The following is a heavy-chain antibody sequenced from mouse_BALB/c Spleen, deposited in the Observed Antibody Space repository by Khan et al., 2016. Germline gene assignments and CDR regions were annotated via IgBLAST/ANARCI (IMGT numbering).Heavy chain of an antibody. Sequence: QVQLKESGPGLVAPSQSLSITCTVSGFSLTSYGVHWVRQPPGKGLEWLGVIWAGGSTNYNSALMSRLSISKDNSKSQVILKMNRMHTDDTAMYYCARLEDIWGQGTTLTVSS. D-gene: IGHD1-3*01. CDR3: ARLEDI. J-gene: IGHJ2*01. CDR2: IWAGGST. V-gene: IGHV2-9*02. CDR1: GFSLTSYG.